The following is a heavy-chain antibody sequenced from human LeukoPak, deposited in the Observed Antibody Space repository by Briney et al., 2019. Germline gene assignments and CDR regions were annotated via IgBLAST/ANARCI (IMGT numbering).Heavy chain of an antibody. CDR3: ASKEYYYYGMDV. V-gene: IGHV4-61*01. Sequence: SETLSLTCTVSGGSVSSGSYYSSWIRQPPGTGLEWIGYIYYSGSTNYNPSLKSRVTISVDTSKSQFSLKLSSVTAADTAVYYCASKEYYYYGMDVWGQGTTVTVSS. CDR2: IYYSGST. CDR1: GGSVSSGSYY. J-gene: IGHJ6*01.